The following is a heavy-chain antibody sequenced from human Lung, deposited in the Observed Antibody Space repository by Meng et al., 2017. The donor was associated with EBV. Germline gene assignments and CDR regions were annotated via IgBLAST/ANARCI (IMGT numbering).Heavy chain of an antibody. CDR1: GYTFSRYS. D-gene: IGHD6-13*01. Sequence: QVQLVQFGSWLKKPGASVKVSCEASGYTFSRYSMHWVRQAPGQGLEWMGWINTDTGKPTYAQGFTGRFVFSLDTSVRTAYLQISSLKAEDTAVYYCARDRGSSGWSNWFDPWGQGTLVTVSS. J-gene: IGHJ5*02. CDR2: INTDTGKP. CDR3: ARDRGSSGWSNWFDP. V-gene: IGHV7-4-1*02.